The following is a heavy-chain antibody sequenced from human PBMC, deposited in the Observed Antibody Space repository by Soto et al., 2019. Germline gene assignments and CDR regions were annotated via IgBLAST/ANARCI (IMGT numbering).Heavy chain of an antibody. Sequence: EVQLVESGGGLVQPGGSLRLSCAASGFTFSSYAMHWVRQAPGKGREYVSAISSNGGSTYYANSVKGRFTISRDNSKNTLYLQMGSLRSEDMAVYYCARQGSGSYYFDYWGQGTLFTVSS. D-gene: IGHD2-15*01. CDR2: ISSNGGST. CDR3: ARQGSGSYYFDY. J-gene: IGHJ4*02. CDR1: GFTFSSYA. V-gene: IGHV3-64*01.